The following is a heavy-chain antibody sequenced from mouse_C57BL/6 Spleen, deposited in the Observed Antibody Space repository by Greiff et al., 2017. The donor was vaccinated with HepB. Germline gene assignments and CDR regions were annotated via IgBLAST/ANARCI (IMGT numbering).Heavy chain of an antibody. J-gene: IGHJ1*03. CDR2: INYDGSST. Sequence: EVKLMESEGGLVQPGSSMKLSCTASGFTFSDYYMAWVRQVPEKGLEWVANINYDGSSTYYLDSLKSRFIISRDNAKNILYLQMSSLKSEDTATYYCARTYYSNYWYFDVWGTGTTVTVSS. CDR3: ARTYYSNYWYFDV. V-gene: IGHV5-16*01. D-gene: IGHD2-5*01. CDR1: GFTFSDYY.